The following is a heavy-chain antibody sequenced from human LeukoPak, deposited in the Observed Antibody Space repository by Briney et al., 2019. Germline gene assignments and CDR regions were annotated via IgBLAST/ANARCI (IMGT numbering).Heavy chain of an antibody. V-gene: IGHV3-15*01. CDR1: GFTFRNAW. Sequence: GGSLRLSCAASGFTFRNAWMSWVRQAPGKGLEWIGRIKSKTDGGTADYAAPVKGRITISRDDSKNTLYLQINRLKTDDTALYYCTTRTWADGFDIWGQGTMLTVSS. J-gene: IGHJ3*02. CDR2: IKSKTDGGTA. D-gene: IGHD2-2*01. CDR3: TTRTWADGFDI.